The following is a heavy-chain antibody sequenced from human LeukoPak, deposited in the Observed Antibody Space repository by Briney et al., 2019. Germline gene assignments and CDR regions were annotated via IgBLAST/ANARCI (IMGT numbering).Heavy chain of an antibody. CDR1: GFTFSSYG. CDR3: AKDLSSSWSIDY. CDR2: ISYDGSNK. Sequence: GGSLRLSCAASGFTFSSYGIHWVRQAPGKGLEWVAIISYDGSNKYYADSVKGRFTIPRDNSKNTLYLQMNSLRAEDTAVYYCAKDLSSSWSIDYWGQGTLVTVSS. J-gene: IGHJ4*02. D-gene: IGHD6-13*01. V-gene: IGHV3-30*18.